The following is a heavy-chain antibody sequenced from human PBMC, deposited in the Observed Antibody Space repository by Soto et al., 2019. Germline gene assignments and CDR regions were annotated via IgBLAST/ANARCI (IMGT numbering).Heavy chain of an antibody. CDR1: GASFSQVY. D-gene: IGHD1-26*01. Sequence: PSETLSLTCTVSGASFSQVYWSWIRQVPGKGLEWLGYIYDSGSTNYNPSVKSRVTMSVDTSKTQFSLDLGSVTAADTAVYYCAREGGGYRFYYWGQGTLVTVSS. J-gene: IGHJ4*02. CDR3: AREGGGYRFYY. CDR2: IYDSGST. V-gene: IGHV4-59*01.